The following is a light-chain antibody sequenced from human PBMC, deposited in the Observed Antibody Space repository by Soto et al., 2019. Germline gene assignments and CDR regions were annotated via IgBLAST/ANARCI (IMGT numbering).Light chain of an antibody. Sequence: EVVMTQSPATLSVSPGERVTLSCRASQSITAHLAWYQQKPGQAPRLLIHGASTRATGIPARFSGSGFGTEFILTISSLQSEDFAVYYCKQYNTWRWTFGQGTKVEIQ. CDR2: GAS. CDR1: QSITAH. V-gene: IGKV3-15*01. CDR3: KQYNTWRWT. J-gene: IGKJ1*01.